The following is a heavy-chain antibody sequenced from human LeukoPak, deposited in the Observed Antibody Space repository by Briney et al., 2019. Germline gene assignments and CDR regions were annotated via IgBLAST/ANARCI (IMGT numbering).Heavy chain of an antibody. V-gene: IGHV4-31*03. Sequence: PSQTLSLTCTVSGGSISSGGYYWSWIRQHPGKGLEWIGYIYYSGSTNYNPSLKSRVTISVDTSKNQFSLKLSSVTAADTAMYYCARDGRIAVAGFYYYYGMDVWGQGTTVTVSS. CDR3: ARDGRIAVAGFYYYYGMDV. CDR1: GGSISSGGYY. D-gene: IGHD6-19*01. CDR2: IYYSGST. J-gene: IGHJ6*02.